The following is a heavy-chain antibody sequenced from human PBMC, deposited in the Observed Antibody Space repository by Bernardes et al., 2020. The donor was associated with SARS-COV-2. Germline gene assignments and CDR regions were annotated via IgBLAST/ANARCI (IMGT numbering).Heavy chain of an antibody. CDR3: ARAGYYRFDY. D-gene: IGHD3-22*01. Sequence: GGSLRLSCAASGFTFSSSWMHWVRQALGKGLVWVARMNSDGSTINYADSVKDRFTISRDNAENTLYLQMNSLRAEDTAVYYCARAGYYRFDYWGQGTLVTVSS. J-gene: IGHJ4*02. CDR1: GFTFSSSW. V-gene: IGHV3-74*01. CDR2: MNSDGSTI.